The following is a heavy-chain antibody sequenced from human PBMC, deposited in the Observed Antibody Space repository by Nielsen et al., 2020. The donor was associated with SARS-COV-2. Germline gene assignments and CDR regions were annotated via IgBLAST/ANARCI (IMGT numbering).Heavy chain of an antibody. CDR2: IYYSGST. D-gene: IGHD3-10*01. CDR3: ARQAGSGRFGELFKISYYYYGMDV. CDR1: GGSISSSSYY. J-gene: IGHJ6*02. V-gene: IGHV4-39*01. Sequence: SETLSLTCTVSGGSISSSSYYWGRIRQPPGKGLEWIGSIYYSGSTNYNPSLKSRVTISVDTSKNQFSLKLSSVTAADTAVYYCARQAGSGRFGELFKISYYYYGMDVWGQGTTVTVSS.